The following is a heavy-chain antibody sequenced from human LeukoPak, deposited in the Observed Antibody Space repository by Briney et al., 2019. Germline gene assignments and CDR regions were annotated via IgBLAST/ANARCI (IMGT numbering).Heavy chain of an antibody. Sequence: GASVKVSCKASGGTFSSYAISWVRQAPGQGLEWMGGIIPIFGTANYAQKFQGRVTITADESTSTAYMELGSLRSEDTAVYYCARDHLPTYYYGSGTKGHDAFDIWGQGTMVTVSS. D-gene: IGHD3-10*01. CDR1: GGTFSSYA. J-gene: IGHJ3*02. CDR3: ARDHLPTYYYGSGTKGHDAFDI. CDR2: IIPIFGTA. V-gene: IGHV1-69*13.